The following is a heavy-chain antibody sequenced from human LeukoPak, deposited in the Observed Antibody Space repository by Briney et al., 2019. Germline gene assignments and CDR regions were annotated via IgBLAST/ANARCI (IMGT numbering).Heavy chain of an antibody. CDR1: GASISGGTYY. J-gene: IGHJ4*02. V-gene: IGHV4-39*01. D-gene: IGHD1-26*01. CDR3: ARRGGSGRAFDY. CDR2: IYYTGST. Sequence: SETLSLTCSVSGASISGGTYYWGWIRQPPGKGLEWIGSIYYTGSTYDNPSLKSRVTISVDTSKNQFSLKLSSVTAADTAVYYCARRGGSGRAFDYWGEGTLVTVSS.